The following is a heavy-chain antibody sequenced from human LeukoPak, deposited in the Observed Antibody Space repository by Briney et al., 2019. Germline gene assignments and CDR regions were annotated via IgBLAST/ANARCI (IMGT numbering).Heavy chain of an antibody. CDR3: ARQGTMTRGGYWLDP. CDR2: ISYTGNT. V-gene: IGHV4-39*01. Sequence: PSETLSLTCTVSGASINSTNFYWSWIRQPPGKGLESIGSISYTGNTYSNPSLNSRVTMSVDTSKNQFSLKLSSVTAADTAVYYCARQGTMTRGGYWLDPWGQGTLVTVS. J-gene: IGHJ5*02. CDR1: GASINSTNFY. D-gene: IGHD3-10*01.